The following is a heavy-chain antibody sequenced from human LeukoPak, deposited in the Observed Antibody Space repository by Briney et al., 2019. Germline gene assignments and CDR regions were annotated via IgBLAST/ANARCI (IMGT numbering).Heavy chain of an antibody. D-gene: IGHD3-22*01. V-gene: IGHV1-8*01. CDR1: GYTFTSYD. J-gene: IGHJ5*02. Sequence: GASVKVSCKASGYTFTSYDINWVRQATGQGLEWMGWMNPNSGNTGYAQKFQGRVTMTRNTSISTAYMGLSSLRSEDTAVYYCARGGTYYYDSSGYYYHWGQGTLVTVSS. CDR3: ARGGTYYYDSSGYYYH. CDR2: MNPNSGNT.